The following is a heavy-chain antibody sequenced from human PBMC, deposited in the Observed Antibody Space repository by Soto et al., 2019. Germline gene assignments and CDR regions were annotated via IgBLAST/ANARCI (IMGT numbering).Heavy chain of an antibody. D-gene: IGHD2-15*01. V-gene: IGHV3-21*01. CDR3: ARARGGYCSGGSCYSRLDYYYYGMDV. CDR2: ISSSSSYI. Sequence: EVQLVESGGGLVKPGGSLRLSCAASGFTFSSYSMNWVRQAPGKGLEWVSSISSSSSYIYYADSVKGRFTISRDNAKNSLYLRMNSLRAEDTAVYYCARARGGYCSGGSCYSRLDYYYYGMDVWGQGTTVTVSS. J-gene: IGHJ6*02. CDR1: GFTFSSYS.